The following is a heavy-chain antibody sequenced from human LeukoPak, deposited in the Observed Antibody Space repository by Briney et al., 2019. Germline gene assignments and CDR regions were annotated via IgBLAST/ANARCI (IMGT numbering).Heavy chain of an antibody. D-gene: IGHD3-22*01. CDR1: GFIFSDHY. CDR3: ASQEYYYDSSGSYY. CDR2: TRNKANSYTT. V-gene: IGHV3-72*01. J-gene: IGHJ4*02. Sequence: GGSLRLSCAAFGFIFSDHYMDWVRQAPGKGLEWVGRTRNKANSYTTEYAASVKGRFTISRDDSKNSLYLQMNSLKNLDTAVHYCASQEYYYDSSGSYYWGQGTLVTVSS.